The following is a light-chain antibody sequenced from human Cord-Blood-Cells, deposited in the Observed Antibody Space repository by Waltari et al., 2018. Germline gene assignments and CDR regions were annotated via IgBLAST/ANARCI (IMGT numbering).Light chain of an antibody. Sequence: SYVLTQPPSVSVAPGKTARITCGGNNIGSKSVHWYQQKPGQAPVLVIYYESDRPSGIPERFTGSTAGNTATLTISRVDAGDEADYYCQVWDSSSDHVVFGGGTTLTVL. CDR1: NIGSKS. J-gene: IGLJ2*01. CDR3: QVWDSSSDHVV. V-gene: IGLV3-21*04. CDR2: YES.